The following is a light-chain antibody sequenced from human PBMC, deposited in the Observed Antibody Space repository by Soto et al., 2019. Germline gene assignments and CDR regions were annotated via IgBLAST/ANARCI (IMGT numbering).Light chain of an antibody. CDR2: GDT. V-gene: IGLV1-40*01. Sequence: QSVLTQPPSVSGAPGQRVTISCTGSGSNIGAGYHLHWYQQFPGTAPKLLIYGDTNRPSGVPDRFSGSKSGTSASLAITGLQAEDEADYYCQSYDSSLSGWVFGGGTKLTVL. CDR3: QSYDSSLSGWV. J-gene: IGLJ3*02. CDR1: GSNIGAGYH.